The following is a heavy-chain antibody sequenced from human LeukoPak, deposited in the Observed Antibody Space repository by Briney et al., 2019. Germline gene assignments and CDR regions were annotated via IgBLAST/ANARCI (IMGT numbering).Heavy chain of an antibody. Sequence: ASVKVSRKASGYTFPSYYMHWVRQPPGQGLEWMGIINPSGGSTSYAQKFQGRVTMTRDKSTSTVYMELSSLRSEDTAGYYCARQEQDIVVVVAANWFDPWGQGTLVTVSS. J-gene: IGHJ5*02. CDR2: INPSGGST. CDR3: ARQEQDIVVVVAANWFDP. V-gene: IGHV1-46*01. D-gene: IGHD2-15*01. CDR1: GYTFPSYY.